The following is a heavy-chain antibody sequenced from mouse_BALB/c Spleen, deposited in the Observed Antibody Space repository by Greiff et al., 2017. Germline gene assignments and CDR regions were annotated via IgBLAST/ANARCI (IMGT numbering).Heavy chain of an antibody. V-gene: IGHV3-6*02. Sequence: ESGPGLVKPSQSLSLTCSVTGYSITSGYYWNWIRQFPGNKLEWMGYISYDGSNNYNPSLKNRISITRDTSKNQFFLKLDSVTTEDTATYCCARRVGYYAMDYWGQGTSVTVSS. J-gene: IGHJ4*01. CDR3: ARRVGYYAMDY. CDR2: ISYDGSN. CDR1: GYSITSGYY.